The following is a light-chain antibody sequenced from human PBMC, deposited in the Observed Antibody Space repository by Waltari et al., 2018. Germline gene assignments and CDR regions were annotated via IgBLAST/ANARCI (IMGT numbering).Light chain of an antibody. Sequence: SYVLTQPPSVSVAPGKAARITCGGNSIGSRSVHWYQQKPGQAPVLVIYYDSDRPSGIPERISGSKSGNTATLTIRRVEAGDEAHYYCQLWESGSDRVVFGGGTKLTVL. CDR2: YDS. J-gene: IGLJ2*01. V-gene: IGLV3-21*01. CDR3: QLWESGSDRVV. CDR1: SIGSRS.